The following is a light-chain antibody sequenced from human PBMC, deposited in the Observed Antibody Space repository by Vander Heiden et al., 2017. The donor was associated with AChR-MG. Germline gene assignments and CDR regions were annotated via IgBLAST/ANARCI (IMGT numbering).Light chain of an antibody. Sequence: SYELTQPPSVSVSPGQTPMITCSGTAFPTHYAYWYQKQQDQDHVRGRVNDSERPAGIQERVACSSSGKRVKSTIRGAQAEDEADDDCQYAVSRGTPYVFGGGTKLTVL. CDR3: QYAVSRGTPYV. CDR1: AFPTHY. CDR2: NDS. V-gene: IGLV3-25*03. J-gene: IGLJ3*02.